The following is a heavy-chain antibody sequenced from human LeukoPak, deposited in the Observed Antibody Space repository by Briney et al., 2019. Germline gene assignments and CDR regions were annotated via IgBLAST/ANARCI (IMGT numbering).Heavy chain of an antibody. CDR1: GGTFSGYY. CDR3: ARKPKYSGRDYMDV. Sequence: SETLSLTCGVNGGTFSGYYWSWIRQSPGKGLEWIGHINYSGNSNYNPSLKSRVTLSVDTSKNQFSLRLSSVTAADTGLYYCARKPKYSGRDYMDVWGKGTTVTVSS. V-gene: IGHV4-34*01. CDR2: INYSGNS. D-gene: IGHD1-26*01. J-gene: IGHJ6*03.